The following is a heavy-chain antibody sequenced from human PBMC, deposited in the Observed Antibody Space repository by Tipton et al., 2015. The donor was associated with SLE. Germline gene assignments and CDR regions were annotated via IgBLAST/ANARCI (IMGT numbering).Heavy chain of an antibody. CDR2: ISSSSSYI. Sequence: GSLRLSCAASGFTFSSYSMNWVRQAPGKGLEWVSSISSSSSYIYYADSVKGRFTISRDNAKNSLYLQMNSLRAEDTAVYYCARTHSSSWYEGWFDYWGQGTLVTVSS. D-gene: IGHD6-13*01. CDR1: GFTFSSYS. J-gene: IGHJ4*02. V-gene: IGHV3-21*01. CDR3: ARTHSSSWYEGWFDY.